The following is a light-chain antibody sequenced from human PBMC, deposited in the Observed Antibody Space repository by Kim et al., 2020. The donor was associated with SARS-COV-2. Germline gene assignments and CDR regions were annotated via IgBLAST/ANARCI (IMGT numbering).Light chain of an antibody. CDR1: QSLSSY. CDR3: QQYNNWPLS. V-gene: IGKV3-15*01. J-gene: IGKJ4*01. CDR2: GAS. Sequence: EIVMTQSPATLSVSPGERATLSCSASQSLSSYLAWYQQKPGQAPRLLIYGASTRATGIPARFSGSGSGTEFSLTISSLQSEDLAVYYYQQYNNWPLSFGGGTRVEI.